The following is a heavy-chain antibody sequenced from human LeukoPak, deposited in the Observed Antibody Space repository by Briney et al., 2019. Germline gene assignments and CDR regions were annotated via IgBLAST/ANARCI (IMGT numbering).Heavy chain of an antibody. Sequence: SSETLSLNCTVSGGSISSYYWSWIRQAPGKGLEWIGYIYSSGSTYYNPSLKSRVTVSVDTSKNQFSLKLSSVSAADTAVYYCARGVAAAGGEEFDYWGQGTLVTVSS. V-gene: IGHV4-59*08. CDR2: IYSSGST. CDR3: ARGVAAAGGEEFDY. D-gene: IGHD6-13*01. CDR1: GGSISSYY. J-gene: IGHJ4*02.